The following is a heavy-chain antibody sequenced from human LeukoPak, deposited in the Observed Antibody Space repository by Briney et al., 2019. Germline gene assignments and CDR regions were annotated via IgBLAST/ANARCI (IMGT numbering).Heavy chain of an antibody. Sequence: GGSLRLSCAASGFTFSDYYMSWIRQAPGKGLEWVSYISSSGSTIYYADSVKGRFTISRDNAKNSLYLQMNSLRAEDTAVYYCAKAVARVVPLDYWGQGTLVTVSS. V-gene: IGHV3-11*01. D-gene: IGHD2-15*01. CDR1: GFTFSDYY. CDR3: AKAVARVVPLDY. CDR2: ISSSGSTI. J-gene: IGHJ4*02.